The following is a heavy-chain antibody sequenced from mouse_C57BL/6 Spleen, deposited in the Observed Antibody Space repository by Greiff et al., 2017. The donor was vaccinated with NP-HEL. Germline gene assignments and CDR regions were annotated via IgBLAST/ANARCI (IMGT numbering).Heavy chain of an antibody. V-gene: IGHV1-15*01. J-gene: IGHJ2*01. CDR3: TKYGNYYFDY. CDR2: IDPETGGT. CDR1: GYTFTDYE. Sequence: QVQLQQSGAELVRPGASVTLSCKASGYTFTDYEMHWVKQTPVHGLEWIGAIDPETGGTAYNQKFKGKAILTADKSSSTAYMELRSLTSEDSAVYYCTKYGNYYFDYWGQGTTLTVSS. D-gene: IGHD2-1*01.